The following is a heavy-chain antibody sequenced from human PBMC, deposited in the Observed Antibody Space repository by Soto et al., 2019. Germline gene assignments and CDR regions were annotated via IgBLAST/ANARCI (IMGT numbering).Heavy chain of an antibody. CDR3: ATGVWYYFDY. Sequence: PGGSLRLSCAASGFTFSSYSMNWVRQAPGKGLEWVSSISSSSSYIYSADSVKGRFTISRDNAENSLHLQMNSLRAEDTAVYYCATGVWYYFDYWGQGALVTVSS. CDR2: ISSSSSYI. V-gene: IGHV3-21*01. J-gene: IGHJ4*02. CDR1: GFTFSSYS. D-gene: IGHD2-21*01.